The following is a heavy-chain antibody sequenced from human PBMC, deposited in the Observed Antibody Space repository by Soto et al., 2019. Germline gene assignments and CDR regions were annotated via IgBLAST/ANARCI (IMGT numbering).Heavy chain of an antibody. CDR1: GFSLSTSGVG. Sequence: QITLKESGPPRVKPTQTLTLTCTFSGFSLSTSGVGVGWIRQPPGKALERLALIYWDDDKRYSPSLKSRLTIPKDTSKNQVVLTMTNIDPVDTATYYCAHRAGLQGNWNGGYFDFWGQGALVTVSS. V-gene: IGHV2-5*02. CDR2: IYWDDDK. D-gene: IGHD1-1*01. J-gene: IGHJ4*02. CDR3: AHRAGLQGNWNGGYFDF.